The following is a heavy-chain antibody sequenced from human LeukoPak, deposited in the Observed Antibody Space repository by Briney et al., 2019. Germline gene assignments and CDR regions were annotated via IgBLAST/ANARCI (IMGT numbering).Heavy chain of an antibody. CDR3: ASGYRSGPICA. Sequence: GGSLRLSCAASGFTFSIYGISWVRQAPGKGLEWVSYISSSGSNSYHADSVKGRFSISRDNSKNSLYLQMNSLRAEDTAMYFCASGYRSGPICAWGQGSLVTVSS. J-gene: IGHJ4*02. D-gene: IGHD3-16*02. V-gene: IGHV3-48*01. CDR2: ISSSGSNS. CDR1: GFTFSIYG.